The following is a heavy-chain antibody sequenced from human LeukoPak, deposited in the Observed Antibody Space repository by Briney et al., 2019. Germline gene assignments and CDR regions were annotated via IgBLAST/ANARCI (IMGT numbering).Heavy chain of an antibody. J-gene: IGHJ6*02. Sequence: GGSLRLSCAASGFTFSGYAMTWVRQAPGKGLAWVSSISGSGGSTDYADSAKGRFTVSRDKSKNTLYLQMNSLTAEDTGKYYCAKGTANWGRYNMDVWGQGTTVTVSS. V-gene: IGHV3-23*01. CDR2: ISGSGGST. D-gene: IGHD7-27*01. CDR3: AKGTANWGRYNMDV. CDR1: GFTFSGYA.